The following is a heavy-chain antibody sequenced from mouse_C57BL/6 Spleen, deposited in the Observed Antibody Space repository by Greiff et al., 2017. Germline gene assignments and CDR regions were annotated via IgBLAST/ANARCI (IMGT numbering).Heavy chain of an antibody. CDR3: ARKEANWAFAY. CDR1: GYTFTSYG. CDR2: IYPRSGNT. Sequence: QVQLQQSGAELARPGASVKLSCKASGYTFTSYGISWVKQRTGQGLEWIGEIYPRSGNTYYNEKFKGKATLTADKSSSTAYMELRSLTSEDSAVYFCARKEANWAFAYWGQGTLVTVSA. J-gene: IGHJ3*01. D-gene: IGHD4-1*01. V-gene: IGHV1-81*01.